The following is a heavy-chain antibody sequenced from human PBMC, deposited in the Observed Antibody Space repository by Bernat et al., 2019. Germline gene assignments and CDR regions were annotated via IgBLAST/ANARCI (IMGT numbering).Heavy chain of an antibody. CDR3: TRPVDFWSTYYVDY. CDR2: IRSKGNSYAT. D-gene: IGHD3-3*01. J-gene: IGHJ4*02. CDR1: GFTFSDSA. V-gene: IGHV3-73*01. Sequence: EVQLVESGGGLVQPGGSLKLSCAASGFTFSDSAMHWVRQASGKGLEWVGRIRSKGNSYATAYAASVKGRFTISRDDLKNTAYLQMNSLKTEDTAVYYCTRPVDFWSTYYVDYGGQATLVNVSS.